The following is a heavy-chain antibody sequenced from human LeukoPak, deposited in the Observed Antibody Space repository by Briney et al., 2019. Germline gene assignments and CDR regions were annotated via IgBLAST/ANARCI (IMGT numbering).Heavy chain of an antibody. V-gene: IGHV1-2*02. D-gene: IGHD6-13*01. CDR2: INPNSGGT. Sequence: GASVKVSCKASGYTFTGYYIHWVRQAPGQGLEWMGCINPNSGGTNYAQRFQGRVTMTRDTSISTAYMELSRLRSDDTAVYYCARDIEGIAAAVQVYWGQGTLVTVSS. CDR3: ARDIEGIAAAVQVY. CDR1: GYTFTGYY. J-gene: IGHJ4*02.